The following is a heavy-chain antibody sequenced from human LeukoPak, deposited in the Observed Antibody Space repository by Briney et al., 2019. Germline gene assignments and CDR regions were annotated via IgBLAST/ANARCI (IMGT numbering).Heavy chain of an antibody. V-gene: IGHV1-69*06. CDR1: GGTFSSYA. J-gene: IGHJ5*02. CDR3: ARTHSSRYNWFDP. D-gene: IGHD6-13*01. CDR2: IIPIFGTA. Sequence: SVKVSCKASGGTFSSYAISWVRQAPGQGLEWMGGIIPIFGTANYAQKFQGRVTITADKSTSTAYMELSSLRSEDTAVYYCARTHSSRYNWFDPWGQGTLVTVSS.